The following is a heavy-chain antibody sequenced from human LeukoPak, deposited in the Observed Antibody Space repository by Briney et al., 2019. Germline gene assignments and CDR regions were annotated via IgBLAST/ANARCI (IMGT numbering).Heavy chain of an antibody. CDR1: GYTFTNNY. CDR3: ARDQEGFDY. J-gene: IGHJ4*02. V-gene: IGHV1-46*01. Sequence: ASVKVSCKASGYTFTNNYLHWVRQAPGQGLEWMGMIYPRDGSTSYAQNFQGRVTVTGDTSTTTVHMELRGLRSEDTAVYYCARDQEGFDYWGQGTVVTVYS. CDR2: IYPRDGST.